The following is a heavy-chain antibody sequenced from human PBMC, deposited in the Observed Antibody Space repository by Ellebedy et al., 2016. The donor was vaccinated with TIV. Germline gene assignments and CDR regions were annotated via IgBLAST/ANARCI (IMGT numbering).Heavy chain of an antibody. J-gene: IGHJ4*02. Sequence: MPSETLSLTCAVYGGSFSGYYWSWIRQPPGKGLEWIGEINHSGSTSYNPFLKSRVSISVDTSSNQFSLKLYSVTAADTAVYYCARAFPYSSGWAFDYWGQGTLITVSS. CDR2: INHSGST. V-gene: IGHV4-34*01. CDR1: GGSFSGYY. D-gene: IGHD6-19*01. CDR3: ARAFPYSSGWAFDY.